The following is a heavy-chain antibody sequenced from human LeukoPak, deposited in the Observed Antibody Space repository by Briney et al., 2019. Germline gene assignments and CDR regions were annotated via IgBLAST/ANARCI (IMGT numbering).Heavy chain of an antibody. Sequence: PSETLSLTCTVSGGSISSGSYYWSWIRQPAGKGLEWIGRIYTSGSTNYNPSLKSRVTISVDTSKNQFSLELSSVTAADTAVYYCARAYYDSSGYSFEPGDYYYYYMDVWGKGTTVTVSS. CDR2: IYTSGST. J-gene: IGHJ6*03. V-gene: IGHV4-61*02. CDR1: GGSISSGSYY. D-gene: IGHD3-22*01. CDR3: ARAYYDSSGYSFEPGDYYYYYMDV.